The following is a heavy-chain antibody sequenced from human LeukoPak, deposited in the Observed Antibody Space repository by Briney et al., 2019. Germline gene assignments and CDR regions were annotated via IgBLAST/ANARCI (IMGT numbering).Heavy chain of an antibody. CDR2: IIPIFGTA. D-gene: IGHD6-13*01. Sequence: ASVKVSCKASGGTFSSYAISWVRQAHGQGLELMGGIIPIFGTANYAQKFQGRVTITADESTSTAYMELSSLRSEDTAVYYCARLYSSSWDFDYWGQGTLVTVSS. V-gene: IGHV1-69*13. J-gene: IGHJ4*02. CDR3: ARLYSSSWDFDY. CDR1: GGTFSSYA.